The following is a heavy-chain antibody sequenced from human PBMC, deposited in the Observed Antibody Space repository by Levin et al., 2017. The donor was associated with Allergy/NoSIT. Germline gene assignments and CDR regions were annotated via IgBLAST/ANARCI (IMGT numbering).Heavy chain of an antibody. Sequence: KISCKASGGTFSSYAISWVRQAPGQGLEWMGGIIPIFGTANYAQKFQGRVTITADESTSTAYMELSSLRSEDTAVYYCARGSLRFLEWLPHFDYWGQGTLVTVSS. CDR1: GGTFSSYA. CDR3: ARGSLRFLEWLPHFDY. J-gene: IGHJ4*02. CDR2: IIPIFGTA. D-gene: IGHD3-3*01. V-gene: IGHV1-69*01.